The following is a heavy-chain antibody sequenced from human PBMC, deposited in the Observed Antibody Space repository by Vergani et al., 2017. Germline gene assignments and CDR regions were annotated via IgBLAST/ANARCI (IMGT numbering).Heavy chain of an antibody. CDR3: ARGDGDRSTYYYYGMDV. J-gene: IGHJ6*02. Sequence: VQLVESGGGLVKPGGSLRLSCAASGFTFSDYYMSWIRQAPGKGLEWVSYISSSSSYTNYADSVKGRFTISRDNAKNSLYLQMNSLRAEDTAVYYCARGDGDRSTYYYYGMDVWGQGTLVTVSS. D-gene: IGHD4-17*01. CDR1: GFTFSDYY. CDR2: ISSSSSYT. V-gene: IGHV3-11*05.